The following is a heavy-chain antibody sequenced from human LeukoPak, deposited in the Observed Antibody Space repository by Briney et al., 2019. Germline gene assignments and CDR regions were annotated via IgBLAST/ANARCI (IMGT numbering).Heavy chain of an antibody. CDR3: ARNNGMDV. J-gene: IGHJ6*02. Sequence: GGSLRLSCEASGFALSSHWMTWVRQVPGGGPEWVANVNRDGSETYYLDSVKGRFTISKDNAKNSLYLQMNSLRTEDTALYHCARNNGMDVWGQGTTVIVSS. V-gene: IGHV3-7*03. CDR2: VNRDGSET. CDR1: GFALSSHW.